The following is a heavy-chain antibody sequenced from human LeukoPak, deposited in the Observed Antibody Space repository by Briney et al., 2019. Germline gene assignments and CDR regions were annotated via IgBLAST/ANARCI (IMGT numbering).Heavy chain of an antibody. Sequence: GGSLRLSCAASGFMFDDYTMHWVRQAPGKGLEWVSLINWDGGSTYYAGSVKGRFTISRDNSKNSLYLQMNSLRTEDTALYYCAKGDVDSPMNFYHWGQGTLLTVSS. V-gene: IGHV3-43*01. J-gene: IGHJ4*02. CDR1: GFMFDDYT. D-gene: IGHD5-18*01. CDR2: INWDGGST. CDR3: AKGDVDSPMNFYH.